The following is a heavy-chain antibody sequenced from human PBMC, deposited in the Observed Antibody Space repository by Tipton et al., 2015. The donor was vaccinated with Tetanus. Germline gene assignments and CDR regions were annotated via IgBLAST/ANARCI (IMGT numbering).Heavy chain of an antibody. D-gene: IGHD2-2*01. CDR2: VDRSGTT. CDR1: GVSISGYY. CDR3: ARGSDIVVVPGVTRADWFDP. J-gene: IGHJ5*02. V-gene: IGHV4-4*07. Sequence: TLFLTCTVSGVSISGYYWSWIRQPAGKGLEWIGRVDRSGTTTYNPSLKGRVTMSLGTSKNQFSLKLTSVTAADTAMYYCARGSDIVVVPGVTRADWFDPWGQGTLVTVSS.